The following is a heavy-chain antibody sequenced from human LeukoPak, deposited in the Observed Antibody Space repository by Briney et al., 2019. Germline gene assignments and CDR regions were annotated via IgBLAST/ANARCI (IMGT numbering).Heavy chain of an antibody. J-gene: IGHJ3*02. CDR2: IHPSSGIT. CDR3: ARAGLPRGPDAFDI. CDR1: GYPFINYY. D-gene: IGHD3/OR15-3a*01. Sequence: GASVKVSCKASGYPFINYYFHWVRQAPGQGLEWMGIIHPSSGITSYAQKFQGRVTMTRDTSTSTVYMELSSLGSEDTAVYYCARAGLPRGPDAFDIWGQGTMVAVST. V-gene: IGHV1-46*01.